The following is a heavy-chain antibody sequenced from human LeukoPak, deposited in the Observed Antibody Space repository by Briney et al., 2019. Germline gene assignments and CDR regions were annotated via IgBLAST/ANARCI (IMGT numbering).Heavy chain of an antibody. D-gene: IGHD4-11*01. CDR3: ARGDDSRKTGY. CDR2: IHPSGST. Sequence: SETLSLTCAVFGGSLSGHYWSWIRQPPGKALEWIGEIHPSGSTTYNPSLRNRVIMSVDTSKIQFSLKLTSVTAADTAVYYCARGDDSRKTGYWGQGTLVTVSS. V-gene: IGHV4-34*01. CDR1: GGSLSGHY. J-gene: IGHJ4*02.